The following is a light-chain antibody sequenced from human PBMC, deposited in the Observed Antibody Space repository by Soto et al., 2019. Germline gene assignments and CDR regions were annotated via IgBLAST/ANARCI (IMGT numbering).Light chain of an antibody. CDR1: QTVSNNY. Sequence: EVVLTQSPGTLSLSPGDRATLSCRASQTVSNNYLAWYQHKPGQSPKLLIFGSSDRATGIPDRFSGSGSGTDFTLTISRLEPEDFAVYYCQQYGSSPPYTFGQGTKLEIK. J-gene: IGKJ2*01. CDR2: GSS. V-gene: IGKV3-20*01. CDR3: QQYGSSPPYT.